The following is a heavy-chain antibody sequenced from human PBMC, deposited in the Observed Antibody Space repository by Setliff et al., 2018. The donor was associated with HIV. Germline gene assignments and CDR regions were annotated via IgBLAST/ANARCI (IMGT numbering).Heavy chain of an antibody. Sequence: PSETLSLTCTVSGGSISSSRYYWGWIRQPPGKGLDWIGYIYYSGSTYYNPSLKGRVTISLDTTTNQFALKLSSVTAADTAVYYCARLEYYYYMDVWGKGTTVTVSS. CDR2: IYYSGST. V-gene: IGHV4-39*01. CDR1: GGSISSSRYY. CDR3: ARLEYYYYMDV. J-gene: IGHJ6*03. D-gene: IGHD3-3*01.